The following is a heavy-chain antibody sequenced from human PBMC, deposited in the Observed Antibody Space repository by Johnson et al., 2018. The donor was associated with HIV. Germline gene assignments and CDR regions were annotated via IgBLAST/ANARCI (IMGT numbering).Heavy chain of an antibody. V-gene: IGHV3-66*01. CDR1: GFTVSSNY. CDR2: IYSGGST. J-gene: IGHJ3*02. Sequence: VQLVESGGGLVQPGGSLRLSCAASGFTVSSNYMSWVRQAPGKGLEWVSVIYSGGSTYYADSVKGRSTISRDNSKNTLYLQMNSLRAEDTAVYYCVNNSLGGGVIDAFDIWGQGTMVTVSS. CDR3: VNNSLGGGVIDAFDI. D-gene: IGHD3-16*01.